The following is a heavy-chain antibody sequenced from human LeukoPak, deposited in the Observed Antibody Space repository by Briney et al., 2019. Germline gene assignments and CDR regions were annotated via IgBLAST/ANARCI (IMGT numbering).Heavy chain of an antibody. V-gene: IGHV3-21*04. CDR1: GFTFSSYG. J-gene: IGHJ4*02. CDR2: ISSSSSYI. CDR3: ARADYGSASSPDY. D-gene: IGHD3-10*01. Sequence: GGSLRLSCAASGFTFSSYGMNWVRQAPGKGLEWGSAISSSSSYIYYADSVKGRFTISRDNAKNSLYLQMNSLRAEATAVYYCARADYGSASSPDYWGQGTLLTVSS.